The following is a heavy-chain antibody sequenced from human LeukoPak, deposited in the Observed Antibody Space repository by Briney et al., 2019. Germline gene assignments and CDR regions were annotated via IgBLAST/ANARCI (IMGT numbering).Heavy chain of an antibody. Sequence: TLSLTCTVSGDSIRSGGHYWSWIRQHPGKGLEWIGYIYYGGSTYYSPSLKSRLNISLDTSRNQFSLKLSSATAADTAVYYCARRGSWGIWYFDYWGQGILVTVSS. J-gene: IGHJ4*02. CDR3: ARRGSWGIWYFDY. CDR1: GDSIRSGGHY. V-gene: IGHV4-31*03. D-gene: IGHD2-21*01. CDR2: IYYGGST.